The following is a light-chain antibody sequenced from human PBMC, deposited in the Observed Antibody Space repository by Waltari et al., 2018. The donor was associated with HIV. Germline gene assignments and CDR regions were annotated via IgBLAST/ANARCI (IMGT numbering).Light chain of an antibody. V-gene: IGLV3-25*03. CDR1: VLPNEY. Sequence: YELTQPPSVSVSPGQTARITCSGDVLPNEYTYWYQQKPGQAPVLGIHTDIERPSGIPERFSGSSSGTIVTLTISGVQAEDDADYYCQSTDSSGACVFGTGTRVTVL. J-gene: IGLJ1*01. CDR2: TDI. CDR3: QSTDSSGACV.